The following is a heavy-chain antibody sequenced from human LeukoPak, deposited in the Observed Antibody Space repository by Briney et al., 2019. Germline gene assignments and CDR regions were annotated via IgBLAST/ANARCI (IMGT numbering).Heavy chain of an antibody. CDR2: TYYRSKWYY. D-gene: IGHD1-26*01. CDR1: GDRVSSNSAA. Sequence: SQTLSLTCAISGDRVSSNSAAWNWIKQSPSRGLHWLGRTYYRSKWYYDYAVSVKSRITINPNTSKNQFSLQLASVTLEDPAVYYCARARIVGATRCLDYWGQGTLVTVSS. J-gene: IGHJ4*02. V-gene: IGHV6-1*01. CDR3: ARARIVGATRCLDY.